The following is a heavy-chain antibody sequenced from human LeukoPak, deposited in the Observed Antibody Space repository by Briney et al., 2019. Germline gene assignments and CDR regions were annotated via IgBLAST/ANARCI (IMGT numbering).Heavy chain of an antibody. J-gene: IGHJ4*02. CDR2: INPNSGGT. CDR1: GYTFIDYY. CDR3: ARDGNWNVLQFDC. V-gene: IGHV1-2*02. D-gene: IGHD1-1*01. Sequence: ASVKVSCKTSGYTFIDYYIHWVRQAPGQGLDWMGSINPNSGGTNYAQRFQGRVTMTRDTSINTVYMELSSLTSDDTAVYYCARDGNWNVLQFDCWGQGTLVTVSS.